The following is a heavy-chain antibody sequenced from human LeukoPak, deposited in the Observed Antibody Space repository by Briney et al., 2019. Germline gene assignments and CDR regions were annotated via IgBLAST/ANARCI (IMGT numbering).Heavy chain of an antibody. Sequence: SETLSLTCTVSSGSISSYYWSWIRQPAGKGLEWIGRIYTSGSTNYNPSLKSRVTMSVDTSKNQFSLKLSSVTAADTAVYYCAGDDFWGGYSSYYYYGMDVWGQGTTVTVSS. CDR1: SGSISSYY. V-gene: IGHV4-4*07. CDR2: IYTSGST. J-gene: IGHJ6*02. D-gene: IGHD3-3*01. CDR3: AGDDFWGGYSSYYYYGMDV.